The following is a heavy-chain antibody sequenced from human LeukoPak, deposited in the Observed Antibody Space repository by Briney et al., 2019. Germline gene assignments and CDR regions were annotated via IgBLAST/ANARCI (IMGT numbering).Heavy chain of an antibody. J-gene: IGHJ4*02. D-gene: IGHD4-23*01. Sequence: PGGSLRLSCAASGFTFSSYGMSWVRQAPGTGLEWVSSISGSGGSTYYADSVKGRFTISRDNSKNTLYLQMNSLRAEDTAVYYCAKYITPPNLASWGQGTLVTVSS. V-gene: IGHV3-23*01. CDR3: AKYITPPNLAS. CDR1: GFTFSSYG. CDR2: ISGSGGST.